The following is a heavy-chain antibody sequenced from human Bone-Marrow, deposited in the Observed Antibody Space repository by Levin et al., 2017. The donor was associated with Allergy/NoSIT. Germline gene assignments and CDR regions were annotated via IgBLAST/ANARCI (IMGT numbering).Heavy chain of an antibody. Sequence: LSLTCAASGFTFSSSEMNWVRQAPGKGLEWVSYISSSGSTIYYADSVKGRFTISRDNAKNSLYLQMNSLRAEDTAVYYCAASGRYYGSGSYYPIATPYYGMDVWGQGTTVTVSS. D-gene: IGHD3-10*01. CDR1: GFTFSSSE. J-gene: IGHJ6*02. V-gene: IGHV3-48*03. CDR3: AASGRYYGSGSYYPIATPYYGMDV. CDR2: ISSSGSTI.